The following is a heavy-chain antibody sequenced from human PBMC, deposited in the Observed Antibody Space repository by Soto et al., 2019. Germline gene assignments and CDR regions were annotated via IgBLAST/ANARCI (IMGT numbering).Heavy chain of an antibody. D-gene: IGHD2-2*01. CDR3: AKASYAAPTAQGQLDH. CDR1: GFSFSTCA. V-gene: IGHV3-23*01. J-gene: IGHJ4*02. CDR2: ISASGGRT. Sequence: EVQFLESGGTLVQPGGSLRLSCVASGFSFSTCAMSWVRQAPGKGLEWVSGISASGGRTYFADSVKGRFTVSRANSNNTLFLQLNRLRDDDTAVYYCAKASYAAPTAQGQLDHWGQGTLVTVSS.